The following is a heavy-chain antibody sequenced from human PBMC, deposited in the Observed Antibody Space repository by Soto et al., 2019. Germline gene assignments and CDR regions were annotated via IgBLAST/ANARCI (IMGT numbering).Heavy chain of an antibody. J-gene: IGHJ3*02. CDR2: FDPEDGET. V-gene: IGHV1-24*01. Sequence: QVQLVQSGAEVKKPGASVKVSCKVSGYTLTELSMHWVRQAPGKGLEWMGGFDPEDGETIYAQKFQGRVTMTEDTSTDTAYMELSSLRSEDTAVYYCATASDTMIGYLVSRRDAFDIWGQGTMVTVSS. CDR3: ATASDTMIGYLVSRRDAFDI. CDR1: GYTLTELS. D-gene: IGHD3-22*01.